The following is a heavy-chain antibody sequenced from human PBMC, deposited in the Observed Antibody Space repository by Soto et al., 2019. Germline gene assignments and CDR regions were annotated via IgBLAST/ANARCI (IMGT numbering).Heavy chain of an antibody. Sequence: EVQLVESGGGLVKPGGSLRLSCAASGFTFSSYSMNWVRQAPGKGLEWVSSISSSSSYIYYADSVKGRFTISRDNAKNSLYLQMNSLRAEDAAVYYCARGRWLGDYYYYMDVWGNGTTVTVSS. CDR3: ARGRWLGDYYYYMDV. CDR2: ISSSSSYI. J-gene: IGHJ6*03. CDR1: GFTFSSYS. D-gene: IGHD6-19*01. V-gene: IGHV3-21*01.